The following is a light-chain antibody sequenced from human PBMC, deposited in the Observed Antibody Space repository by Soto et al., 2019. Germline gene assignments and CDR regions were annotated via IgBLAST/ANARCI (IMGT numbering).Light chain of an antibody. V-gene: IGKV3-11*01. CDR3: QQRSSWLLT. Sequence: EIVLTQSPATLSLSPGERATLSCRASQSVSSYLAWFQQKPGQAPRLLIYDKSNRATGVPARFSGSGSGTDFTLTISSLEPEDFAVYYCQQRSSWLLTFGGGTKVEIK. CDR1: QSVSSY. J-gene: IGKJ4*01. CDR2: DKS.